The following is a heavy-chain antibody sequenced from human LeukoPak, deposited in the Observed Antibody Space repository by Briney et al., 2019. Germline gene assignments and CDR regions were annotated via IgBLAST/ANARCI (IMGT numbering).Heavy chain of an antibody. CDR1: GGSISSYY. Sequence: ETRSLTCTVSGGSISSYYWSWIRQPPGKGLEWIGYIYYSGSTNYNPSLKSRVTISVDTSKNQFSLKLSSVTAADTAVYYCARRITIFGVVMSYYYGMDVWGQGTTVTVSS. J-gene: IGHJ6*02. D-gene: IGHD3-3*01. V-gene: IGHV4-59*08. CDR2: IYYSGST. CDR3: ARRITIFGVVMSYYYGMDV.